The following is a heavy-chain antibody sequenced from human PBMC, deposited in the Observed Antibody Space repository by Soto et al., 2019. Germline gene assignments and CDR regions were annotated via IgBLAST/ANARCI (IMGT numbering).Heavy chain of an antibody. V-gene: IGHV3-30*18. J-gene: IGHJ4*02. CDR2: ISPDENNK. D-gene: IGHD6-13*01. CDR3: AKDARGSSSWHLHY. CDR1: GFTLSSYG. Sequence: QVQLVESGGGVVQPGRSLRLSCVASGFTLSSYGMHWVRQAPGKGLEWVAVISPDENNKYYADSVKGRFTLSRDNSKNTLYVQMNSRRAEDTAVYYCAKDARGSSSWHLHYWGQGTLVTVSS.